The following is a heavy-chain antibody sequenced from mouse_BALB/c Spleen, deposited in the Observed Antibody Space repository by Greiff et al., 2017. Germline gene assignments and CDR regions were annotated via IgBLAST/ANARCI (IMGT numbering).Heavy chain of an antibody. Sequence: QVQLKQSGAELARPGASVKMSCKASGYTFTSYTMHWVKQRPGQGLEWIGYINPSSGYTNYNQKFKDKATLTADKSSSTAYMQLSSLTSEDSAVYYCARQGGNLAMDYWGQGTSVTVSS. V-gene: IGHV1-4*01. CDR1: GYTFTSYT. D-gene: IGHD2-1*01. J-gene: IGHJ4*01. CDR2: INPSSGYT. CDR3: ARQGGNLAMDY.